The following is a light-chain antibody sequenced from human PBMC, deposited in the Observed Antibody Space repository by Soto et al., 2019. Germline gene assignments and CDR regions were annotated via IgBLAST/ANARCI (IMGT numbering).Light chain of an antibody. CDR2: EVN. Sequence: QSALTQPASVSASPGQSITISCSGSSSDVGGYDYVSWYQQHPGKAPKLVIYEVNNRPSGVSDRFSGSKSGNTASLTISGVQADDEADDYCSSYRDTSKLVFGPGTKLTVL. CDR1: SSDVGGYDY. V-gene: IGLV2-14*01. J-gene: IGLJ1*01. CDR3: SSYRDTSKLV.